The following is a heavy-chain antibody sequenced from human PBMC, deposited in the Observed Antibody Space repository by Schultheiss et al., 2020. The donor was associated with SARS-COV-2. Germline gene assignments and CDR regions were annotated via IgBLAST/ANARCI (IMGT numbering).Heavy chain of an antibody. D-gene: IGHD1-26*01. CDR2: ISSSSSYI. V-gene: IGHV3-21*01. CDR1: GFTFSSYS. Sequence: GGSLRLSCAASGFTFSSYSMNWVRQAPGKRLEWVSSISSSSSYIYYADSVKGRFTISRDNAKNSLYLQMNSLRAEDTAVYYCARSESGSYGGFDYWGQGTLVTVSS. J-gene: IGHJ4*02. CDR3: ARSESGSYGGFDY.